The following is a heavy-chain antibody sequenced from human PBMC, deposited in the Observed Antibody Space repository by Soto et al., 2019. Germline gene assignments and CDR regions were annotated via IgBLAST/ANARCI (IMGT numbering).Heavy chain of an antibody. CDR1: GCTFSSYA. V-gene: IGHV1-69*01. CDR3: ARDHYAAVAGTGVLDY. CDR2: IIPIFGTA. Sequence: QVQLVQSGAEVKKPGSSVNVSCKASGCTFSSYAISWVRQAPGQGLEWMGGIIPIFGTANYAQKFQGRVTITADESTSTADMELSSLSSEDTAVYYCARDHYAAVAGTGVLDYWGQGTLFTVSS. D-gene: IGHD6-19*01. J-gene: IGHJ4*02.